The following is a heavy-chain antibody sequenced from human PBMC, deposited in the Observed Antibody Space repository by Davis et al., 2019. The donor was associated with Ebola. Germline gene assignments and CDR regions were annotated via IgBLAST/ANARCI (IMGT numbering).Heavy chain of an antibody. J-gene: IGHJ4*02. D-gene: IGHD1-26*01. Sequence: AASVKVSCKASGYTFTGYYMHWVRQAPGQGLEWMGWINPNSGGTNYAQKFQGRVTITADESTSTAYMELSSLRSEDTAVYYCARAGQGGQGGPGATFDYWGQGTLVTVSS. CDR2: INPNSGGT. CDR3: ARAGQGGQGGPGATFDY. CDR1: GYTFTGYY. V-gene: IGHV1-2*02.